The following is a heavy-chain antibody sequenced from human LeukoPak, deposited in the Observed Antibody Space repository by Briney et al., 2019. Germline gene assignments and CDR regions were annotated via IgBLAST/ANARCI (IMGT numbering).Heavy chain of an antibody. CDR3: ARTRYITWFGP. J-gene: IGHJ5*02. CDR2: ISGSADTT. CDR1: GFTFSSEA. Sequence: GGSLRLSCAASGFTFSSEAMSWVRQAPGKGLEWVSVISGSADTTYYADSVKGRFTISIDNSKNTLYLQMNSLRAEDTAVYYCARTRYITWFGPWGQGTLVTVSS. D-gene: IGHD3-10*01. V-gene: IGHV3-23*01.